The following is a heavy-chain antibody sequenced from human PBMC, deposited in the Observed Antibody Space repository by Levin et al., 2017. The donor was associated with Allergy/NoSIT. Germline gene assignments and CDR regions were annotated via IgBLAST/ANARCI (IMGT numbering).Heavy chain of an antibody. J-gene: IGHJ4*02. Sequence: LSLTCAASEFTFSYFTMHWVRQAPGKGLEWVAVISNDGSSESYADSVKGRFTISRDNSKNTLYLQMSSLKTDDTAVYYCAKTRSIYGDYGSIDYWGQGTLVTVSS. CDR3: AKTRSIYGDYGSIDY. V-gene: IGHV3-30*15. CDR1: EFTFSYFT. D-gene: IGHD4-17*01. CDR2: ISNDGSSE.